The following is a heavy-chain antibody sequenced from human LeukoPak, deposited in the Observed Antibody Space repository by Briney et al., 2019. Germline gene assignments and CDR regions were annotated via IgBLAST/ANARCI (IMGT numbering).Heavy chain of an antibody. CDR3: ARWDPVTRRFDN. Sequence: SETLSLTCTVSGGSTSSYYWSWIRQPPGKGLEWIGYIYYSGSTNYNPSLKSRVTISVDTSKNQFSLKLSSVTAADTAVYYCARWDPVTRRFDNWGQGTLVTVSS. CDR1: GGSTSSYY. V-gene: IGHV4-59*01. J-gene: IGHJ4*02. D-gene: IGHD4-17*01. CDR2: IYYSGST.